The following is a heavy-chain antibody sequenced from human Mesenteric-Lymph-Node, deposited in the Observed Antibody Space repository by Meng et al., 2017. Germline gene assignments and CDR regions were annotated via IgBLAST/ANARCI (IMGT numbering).Heavy chain of an antibody. J-gene: IGHJ5*02. D-gene: IGHD3-22*01. Sequence: SETLSLTCTVSGGSISHYFWSWIRQPPGKGLEWIGFIYYRGSTHYNPSLQSRVTISIDTSKNQFSLKLSSVTAADTAIYYCAREDKSDSGGSYYDWFDPWGQGTLVTGSS. CDR3: AREDKSDSGGSYYDWFDP. CDR2: IYYRGST. CDR1: GGSISHYF. V-gene: IGHV4-59*01.